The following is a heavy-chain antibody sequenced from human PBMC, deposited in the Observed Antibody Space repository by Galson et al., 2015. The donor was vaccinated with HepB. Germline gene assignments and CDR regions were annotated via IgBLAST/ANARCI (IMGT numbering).Heavy chain of an antibody. CDR1: GFTFSTYG. D-gene: IGHD7-27*01. V-gene: IGHV3-23*01. J-gene: IGHJ4*02. Sequence: SLRLSCAASGFTFSTYGMSWVRQAPGKGLEWVSTIDIHGGTYYADSVKGRFTISRDNSKNMLYLQMNSLRAEDTAVYYCVKSGPYYFDYWGQGTLVTVSS. CDR2: IDIHGGT. CDR3: VKSGPYYFDY.